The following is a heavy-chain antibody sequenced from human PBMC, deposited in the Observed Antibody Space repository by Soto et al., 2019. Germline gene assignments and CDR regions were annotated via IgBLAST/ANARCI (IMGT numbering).Heavy chain of an antibody. Sequence: SETLSLTCTVSGGSISSGGYYWSWIRQHPGKGLGWIGYIYYSGSTYYNPSLKSRVTISVDTSKNQFSLKLSSVTAADTAVYYCARGGFERFLEWLLRTHYYYYGMDVWGQGTTVTVSS. V-gene: IGHV4-31*03. CDR2: IYYSGST. CDR1: GGSISSGGYY. D-gene: IGHD3-3*01. CDR3: ARGGFERFLEWLLRTHYYYYGMDV. J-gene: IGHJ6*02.